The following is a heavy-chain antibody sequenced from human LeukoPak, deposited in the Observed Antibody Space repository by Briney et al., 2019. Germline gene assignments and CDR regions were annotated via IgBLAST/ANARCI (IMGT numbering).Heavy chain of an antibody. D-gene: IGHD6-13*01. V-gene: IGHV3-30-3*01. Sequence: GGSLRLSCAASGFTFSSYAMHWVRQAPGKGLEWVAVISYDGSNKYYADSVKGRFTISRDNSKNTLYLQMNSLRAEDTAVYYCARDHVPIAAAGIGGDYWGQGTLVTVSS. CDR2: ISYDGSNK. CDR1: GFTFSSYA. CDR3: ARDHVPIAAAGIGGDY. J-gene: IGHJ4*02.